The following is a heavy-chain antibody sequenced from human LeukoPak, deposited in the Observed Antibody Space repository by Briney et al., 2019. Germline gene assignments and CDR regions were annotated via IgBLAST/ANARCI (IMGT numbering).Heavy chain of an antibody. D-gene: IGHD1-26*01. CDR3: TARRGGSRLDY. J-gene: IGHJ4*02. Sequence: PGGSLRLSCTASGFAFGDYAMSWVRQAPGKGLEWVGFIRSKAYGGTTEYAASVKGRFIISRDDSKSIAYLQMNSLKTEDTAVYYCTARRGGSRLDYWGQGTLVIVSS. V-gene: IGHV3-49*04. CDR2: IRSKAYGGTT. CDR1: GFAFGDYA.